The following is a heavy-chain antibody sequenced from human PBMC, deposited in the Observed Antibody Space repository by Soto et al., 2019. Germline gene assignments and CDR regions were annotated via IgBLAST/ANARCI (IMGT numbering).Heavy chain of an antibody. D-gene: IGHD2-2*01. V-gene: IGHV3-11*01. J-gene: IGHJ3*02. CDR2: ISSSGNTK. CDR1: GFTFSDYY. CDR3: ARDRYCSSTNCQGSVFAVDI. Sequence: QVQLVESGGGLVKPGGSLRLSCAASGFTFSDYYMSWISQAPGKGLEWVSYISSSGNTKFYADSVKGRFTISRDNAKNSLYLQMNSLRAEDTAVYFCARDRYCSSTNCQGSVFAVDIWGQGTMVTVSS.